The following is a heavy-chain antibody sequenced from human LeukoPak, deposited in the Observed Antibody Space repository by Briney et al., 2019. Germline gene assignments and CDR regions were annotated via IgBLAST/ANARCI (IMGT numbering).Heavy chain of an antibody. V-gene: IGHV5-10-1*01. D-gene: IGHD6-13*01. J-gene: IGHJ5*02. CDR3: ARTYSSSWYWFDP. CDR2: IDPSDSYT. CDR1: GSRFTSYW. Sequence: GASLRISCKGSGSRFTSYWISWVRQMPGKGLEWMGRIDPSDSYTNYSPSFQGHVTISADKSISTAYLQWSSLKASDTAMYYCARTYSSSWYWFDPWGQGTLVTVSS.